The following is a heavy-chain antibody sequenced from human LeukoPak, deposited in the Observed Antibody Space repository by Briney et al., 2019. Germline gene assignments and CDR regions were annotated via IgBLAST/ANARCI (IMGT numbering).Heavy chain of an antibody. D-gene: IGHD3-22*01. J-gene: IGHJ4*02. CDR3: ARERGRGYYYESD. V-gene: IGHV4-31*03. CDR1: GGSISSGGYY. CDR2: IYYSGST. Sequence: SQTLSLTCTVSGGSISSGGYYWSWIRQHPGKGLEWIGYIYYSGSTYYNPSLKSRVTISVDTSKNQFSLKLSSVTAADTAVYYCARERGRGYYYESDWGQGTLVTVSS.